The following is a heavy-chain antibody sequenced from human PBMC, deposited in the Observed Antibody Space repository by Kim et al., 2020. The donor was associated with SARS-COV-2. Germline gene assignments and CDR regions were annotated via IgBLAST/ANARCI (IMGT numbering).Heavy chain of an antibody. CDR1: GFTFSSYW. CDR3: ARDWASGFRWNDPTWGMDV. V-gene: IGHV3-74*01. Sequence: GGSLRLSCAASGFTFSSYWMHWVRQAPGKGLVWVSRINSDGSSTSYADSVKGRLTISRDNAKNTLYLQMNSLRAEDTAVYYCARDWASGFRWNDPTWGMDVWGQGTTVTVSS. D-gene: IGHD1-1*01. CDR2: INSDGSST. J-gene: IGHJ6*02.